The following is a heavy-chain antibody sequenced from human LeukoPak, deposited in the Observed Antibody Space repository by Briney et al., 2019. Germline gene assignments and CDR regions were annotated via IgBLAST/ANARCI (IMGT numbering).Heavy chain of an antibody. Sequence: PGGSLRLSCAASGFTFSSYAMSWVRQAPGKGLEWVSAISGSGGSTYYADSVKGRFTISRDNAKNSLYLQMNSLRAEDTAVYYCAREYSYGYYYYYYYMDVWGKGTTVTISS. CDR1: GFTFSSYA. V-gene: IGHV3-23*01. CDR2: ISGSGGST. CDR3: AREYSYGYYYYYYYMDV. D-gene: IGHD5-18*01. J-gene: IGHJ6*03.